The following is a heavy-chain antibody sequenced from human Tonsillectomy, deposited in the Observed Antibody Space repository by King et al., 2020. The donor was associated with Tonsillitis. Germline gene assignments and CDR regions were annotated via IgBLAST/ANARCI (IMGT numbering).Heavy chain of an antibody. V-gene: IGHV3-23*04. D-gene: IGHD3-22*01. J-gene: IGHJ4*02. Sequence: VQLVESGGRLVQPGGSLRLSCAASGFTVSAYAMSWVRQAPGKGLEWVSLISGSTGTTYYADSVKGRFTISRDNSKNTLSLQINSLRAEDTAVYYCARLVYDRSGYSDYWGQGTLVTVSS. CDR2: ISGSTGTT. CDR1: GFTVSAYA. CDR3: ARLVYDRSGYSDY.